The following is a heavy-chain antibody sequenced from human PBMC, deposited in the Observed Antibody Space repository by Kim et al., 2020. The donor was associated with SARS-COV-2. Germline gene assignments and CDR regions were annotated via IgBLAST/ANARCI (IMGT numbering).Heavy chain of an antibody. CDR2: IIPIFGTA. J-gene: IGHJ5*02. D-gene: IGHD6-13*01. CDR1: GGTFSSYA. Sequence: SVKVSCKASGGTFSSYAISWVRQAPGQGLEWMGGIIPIFGTANYAQKFQGRVTITADESTSTAYMELSSLRSEDTAVYYCAREVSFRIAAAGGLWFDPWGQGTLVTVSS. V-gene: IGHV1-69*13. CDR3: AREVSFRIAAAGGLWFDP.